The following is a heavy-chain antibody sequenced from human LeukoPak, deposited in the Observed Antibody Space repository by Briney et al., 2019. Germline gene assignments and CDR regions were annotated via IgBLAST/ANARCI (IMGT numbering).Heavy chain of an antibody. J-gene: IGHJ6*02. CDR2: ISGDGGST. Sequence: GGSLRLSCAASGFTFDDYAMHWVRQAPGKGLEWVSLISGDGGSTYYADSVKGRFTISRDNSKNSLYLQMNSLRTEDTALYYCAKDLSSGWYWDYYYYYGMDVWGQGTTVTVSS. CDR1: GFTFDDYA. CDR3: AKDLSSGWYWDYYYYYGMDV. V-gene: IGHV3-43*02. D-gene: IGHD6-19*01.